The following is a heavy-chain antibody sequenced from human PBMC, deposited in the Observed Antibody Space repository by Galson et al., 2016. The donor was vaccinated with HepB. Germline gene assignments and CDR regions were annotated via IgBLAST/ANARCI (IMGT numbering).Heavy chain of an antibody. CDR2: IYYRSEWFS. CDR3: TRDRWVSGGYSTSPQYFSGMDV. CDR1: GDSVSNNAAT. J-gene: IGHJ6*02. D-gene: IGHD3-9*01. V-gene: IGHV6-1*01. Sequence: CAISGDSVSNNAATWSWIRQSPSRGLEWLGRIYYRSEWFSDSAVSVKSRIMITPDPSKNQFALHLRSVTPEDTGVYFCTRDRWVSGGYSTSPQYFSGMDVWRPGTTVTVSS.